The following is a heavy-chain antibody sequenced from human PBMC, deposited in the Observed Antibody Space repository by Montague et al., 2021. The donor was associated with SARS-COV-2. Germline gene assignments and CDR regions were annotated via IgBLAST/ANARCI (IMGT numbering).Heavy chain of an antibody. CDR3: ARHDHTDFGNPNWFDP. V-gene: IGHV4-39*01. CDR2: MVYSGRN. J-gene: IGHJ5*02. Sequence: SETRSLTCTVSGDSINSDTAFWGWVRQSPGKGLEWIGSMVYSGRNFYNGALRSRLTISVDTSKNQFSLEFRAVTAADTGLYYCARHDHTDFGNPNWFDPWGQGTLVTVSS. CDR1: GDSINSDTAF. D-gene: IGHD5-18*01.